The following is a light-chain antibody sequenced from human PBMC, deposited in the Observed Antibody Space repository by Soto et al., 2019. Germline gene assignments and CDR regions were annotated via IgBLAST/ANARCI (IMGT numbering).Light chain of an antibody. CDR1: RGVSANY. Sequence: LTQSPGTLSLSPGAEATLSCRASRGVSANYLAWYQQKPGQAPTLLIYGASIRAAGIPDRFSGSGSGTDFTLTIRRLEPDDFAVYYCQQYGSSPRTFGQGTKVDIK. CDR2: GAS. CDR3: QQYGSSPRT. V-gene: IGKV3-20*01. J-gene: IGKJ1*01.